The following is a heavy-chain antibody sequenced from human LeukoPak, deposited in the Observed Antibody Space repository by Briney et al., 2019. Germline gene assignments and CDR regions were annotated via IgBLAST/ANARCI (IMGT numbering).Heavy chain of an antibody. D-gene: IGHD4-17*01. CDR3: AGGDYGDYGLRWFDP. CDR2: MNPNSGNT. CDR1: GYTFTSYD. Sequence: GASVKVSCKASGYTFTSYDINWVRRATGQGLEWMGWMNPNSGNTGYAQKFQGRVTITRNTSISTAYMELSSLRSEDTAVYYCAGGDYGDYGLRWFDPWGQGTLVTVSS. V-gene: IGHV1-8*03. J-gene: IGHJ5*02.